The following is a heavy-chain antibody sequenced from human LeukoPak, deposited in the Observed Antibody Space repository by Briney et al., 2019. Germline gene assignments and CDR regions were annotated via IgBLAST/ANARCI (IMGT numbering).Heavy chain of an antibody. CDR2: IYYSGST. Sequence: SETLSLTCTVSGGSISSRNYYWGWIRQSPGKGLEWIGSIYYSGSTYYKSSLKSRVTISADTSRNQFSLRLTSVTATDTAVYYRARQPPFFGDYGGYWGQGTLVTVSS. D-gene: IGHD4/OR15-4a*01. CDR3: ARQPPFFGDYGGY. J-gene: IGHJ4*02. CDR1: GGSISSRNYY. V-gene: IGHV4-39*01.